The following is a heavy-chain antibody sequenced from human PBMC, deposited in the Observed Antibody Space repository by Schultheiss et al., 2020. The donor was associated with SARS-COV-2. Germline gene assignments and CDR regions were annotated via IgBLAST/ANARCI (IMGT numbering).Heavy chain of an antibody. V-gene: IGHV3-21*01. D-gene: IGHD6-13*01. Sequence: GGSLRLSCAASGFTFSSYAMSWVRQAPGKGLEWVSSISSSSSYIYYADSVKGRFTISRDNAKNSLYLQMNSLRAEDTAVYYCTTDRYLSSSWYLTVPPFDYWGQGTLVTVSS. CDR3: TTDRYLSSSWYLTVPPFDY. J-gene: IGHJ4*02. CDR2: ISSSSSYI. CDR1: GFTFSSYA.